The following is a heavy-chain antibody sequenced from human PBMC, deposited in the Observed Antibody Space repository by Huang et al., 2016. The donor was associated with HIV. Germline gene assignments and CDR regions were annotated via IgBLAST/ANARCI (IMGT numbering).Heavy chain of an antibody. CDR3: ATDLGGYSFDY. J-gene: IGHJ4*02. CDR1: GFSFNHYG. D-gene: IGHD2-21*02. CDR2: IRFDGGNK. V-gene: IGHV3-30*02. Sequence: RLSCATSGFSFNHYGMHWVRQAPGKGLEWVAFIRFDGGNKHYADSAKGRFTISRDNSKKMLFLEMNSLRGDDTAFYYCATDLGGYSFDYWGQGALVSVSS.